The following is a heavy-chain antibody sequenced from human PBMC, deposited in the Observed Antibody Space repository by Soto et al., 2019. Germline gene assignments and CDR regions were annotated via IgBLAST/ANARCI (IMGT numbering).Heavy chain of an antibody. CDR2: INPSGGST. J-gene: IGHJ5*02. V-gene: IGHV1-46*01. D-gene: IGHD2-2*01. CDR1: GYTFTNYY. Sequence: ASVKVSCKASGYTFTNYYIHWVRQAPGQGLEWMGIINPSGGSTTYAQRFQGRVTMSRDTSTSTVYMELSSLRSEDTAVYYCAREYLGESSDIVLVPAATRYDPWGQGTLVTVSS. CDR3: AREYLGESSDIVLVPAATRYDP.